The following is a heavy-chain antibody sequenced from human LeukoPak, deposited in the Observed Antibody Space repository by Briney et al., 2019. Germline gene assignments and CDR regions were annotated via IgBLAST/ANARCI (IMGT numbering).Heavy chain of an antibody. J-gene: IGHJ6*02. CDR2: INESGSI. D-gene: IGHD5-18*01. CDR1: GGTFSNYY. Sequence: SETLSLTCAVSGGTFSNYYWSWIRQPPGKGLEWIGEINESGSINYNPSLIGRVTMSLDTSEKNFSLTLSSLSAADAAVYFCARGRPYGYGLRYYGMDVWGQGTTVTVSS. CDR3: ARGRPYGYGLRYYGMDV. V-gene: IGHV4-34*01.